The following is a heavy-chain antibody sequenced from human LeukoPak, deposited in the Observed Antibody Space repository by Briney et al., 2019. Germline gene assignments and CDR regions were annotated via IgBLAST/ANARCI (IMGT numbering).Heavy chain of an antibody. Sequence: GGSLRLSCAASGFTFSSYSMNWVRQAPGKGLEWVSAISVSGGSTYYADSVKGRFTISGDNSKNTLYLQMNSLRAEDTAVYYCAKGSSSSWYDYWGQGTLVTVSS. CDR2: ISVSGGST. D-gene: IGHD6-13*01. V-gene: IGHV3-23*01. CDR3: AKGSSSSWYDY. CDR1: GFTFSSYS. J-gene: IGHJ4*02.